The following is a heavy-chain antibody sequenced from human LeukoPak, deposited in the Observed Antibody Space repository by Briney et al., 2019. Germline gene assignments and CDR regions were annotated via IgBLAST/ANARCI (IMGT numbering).Heavy chain of an antibody. Sequence: GGSLRLFCAASGFTFSSYAMMWVRQAPGKGLEWVSTISGSGGSTYYADSVKGRFTISRDNSKNTLYLQMNSLSAEDTVVYYCAKDGSDYNNYDYWGQGTLVTVSS. V-gene: IGHV3-23*01. CDR2: ISGSGGST. CDR1: GFTFSSYA. D-gene: IGHD4-11*01. CDR3: AKDGSDYNNYDY. J-gene: IGHJ4*02.